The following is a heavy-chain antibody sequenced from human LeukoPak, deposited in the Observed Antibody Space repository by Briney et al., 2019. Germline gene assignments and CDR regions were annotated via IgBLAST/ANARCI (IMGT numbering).Heavy chain of an antibody. CDR3: ARLRGAMTPVTSDFDY. J-gene: IGHJ4*02. D-gene: IGHD4-17*01. CDR2: GFYSGSA. Sequence: PSETLSLTCTVSGGSISGSSYYWAWIRRPPGKGLEWIGSGFYSGSAYYNPSLKSRVTISVDTSKNHFSLNLSSVTAADTAVYYCARLRGAMTPVTSDFDYWGQGTLVTVSS. CDR1: GGSISGSSYY. V-gene: IGHV4-39*02.